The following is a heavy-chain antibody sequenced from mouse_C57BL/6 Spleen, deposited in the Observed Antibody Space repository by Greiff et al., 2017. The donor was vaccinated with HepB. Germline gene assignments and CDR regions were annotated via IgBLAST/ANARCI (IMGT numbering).Heavy chain of an antibody. CDR2: ISYDGSN. V-gene: IGHV3-6*01. CDR1: GYSITSGYY. Sequence: EVKLMESGPGLVKPSQSLSLTCSVTGYSITSGYYWNWIRQFPGNKLEWMGYISYDGSNNYNPSLKNRISITRDTSKNQFFLKLNSVTTEDTATYYCARALDYYAMDYWGQGTSVTVSS. J-gene: IGHJ4*01. CDR3: ARALDYYAMDY.